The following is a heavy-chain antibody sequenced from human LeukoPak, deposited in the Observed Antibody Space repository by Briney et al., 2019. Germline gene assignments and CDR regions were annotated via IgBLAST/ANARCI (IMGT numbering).Heavy chain of an antibody. CDR1: GGSISSGNYY. D-gene: IGHD3-22*01. CDR3: ASGSSGLIDY. V-gene: IGHV4-61*02. J-gene: IGHJ4*02. Sequence: SQTLSLTCTVSGGSISSGNYYWNWIRQPAGKGLEWIGRIYTSGSTNYNPSLKSRVTISVDTSKNQFSLKLSSVTAADTAVCYCASGSSGLIDYWGQGSLVTVSS. CDR2: IYTSGST.